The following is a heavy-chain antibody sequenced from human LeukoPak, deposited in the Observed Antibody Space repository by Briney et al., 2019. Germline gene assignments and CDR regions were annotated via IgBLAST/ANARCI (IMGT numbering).Heavy chain of an antibody. J-gene: IGHJ4*02. CDR2: IYYSGST. Sequence: SQTLSLTCTVSGGSISSGGYYWSWIRQHPGKGLEWIGYIYYSGSTYYNPSLKSRVTISVDTSKNQFSLKLSSVTAADTAVYYCARHEDLGNAEFDYWGQGTLVTVSS. CDR1: GGSISSGGYY. CDR3: ARHEDLGNAEFDY. V-gene: IGHV4-31*03. D-gene: IGHD1-26*01.